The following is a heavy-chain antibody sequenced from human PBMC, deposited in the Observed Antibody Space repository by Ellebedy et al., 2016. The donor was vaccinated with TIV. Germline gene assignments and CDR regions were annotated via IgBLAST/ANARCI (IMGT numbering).Heavy chain of an antibody. J-gene: IGHJ4*02. CDR2: INPSGGGT. D-gene: IGHD2-15*01. Sequence: AASVKVSCKASGYTFTGYSMHWVRQAPGQGLEWMGLINPSGGGTTYAQKFQGRVTMTRDTSTSTVYMDLSSLRSEDTAVYYCARDIQDCTGGNCYPDFWGQGTLVTVSS. CDR1: GYTFTGYS. CDR3: ARDIQDCTGGNCYPDF. V-gene: IGHV1-46*01.